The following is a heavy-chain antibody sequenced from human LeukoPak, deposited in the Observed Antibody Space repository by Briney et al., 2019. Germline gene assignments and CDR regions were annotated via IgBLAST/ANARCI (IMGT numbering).Heavy chain of an antibody. Sequence: PSETLSLTCTVSGGSISSGSYYWRWIRQPAGKGLEWIGRIYTSGSTNYNPSLKSRVTISVDTSKNHFSLTLSSVTAADTAVYYCARGQKYRNGYTVTELGSGYFDYWGQGTLVTVSS. V-gene: IGHV4-61*02. D-gene: IGHD5-18*01. CDR2: IYTSGST. CDR1: GGSISSGSYY. J-gene: IGHJ4*02. CDR3: ARGQKYRNGYTVTELGSGYFDY.